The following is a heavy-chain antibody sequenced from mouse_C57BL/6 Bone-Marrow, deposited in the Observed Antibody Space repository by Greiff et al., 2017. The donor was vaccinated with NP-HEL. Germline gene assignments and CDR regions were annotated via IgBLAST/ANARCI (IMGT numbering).Heavy chain of an antibody. D-gene: IGHD2-3*01. CDR1: GYTFTSYW. CDR3: TRSYDGYYDYAMDY. CDR2: IYPGNSDT. V-gene: IGHV1-5*01. Sequence: EVQVVESGTVLARPGASVKMSCKTSGYTFTSYWMHWVKQRPGQGLEWIGAIYPGNSDTSYNQKFKGKAKLTAVTSASTAYMELSSLTNEDSAVYYCTRSYDGYYDYAMDYWGHGTSVTVSS. J-gene: IGHJ4*01.